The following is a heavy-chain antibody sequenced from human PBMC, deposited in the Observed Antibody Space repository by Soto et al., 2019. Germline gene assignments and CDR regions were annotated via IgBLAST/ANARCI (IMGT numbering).Heavy chain of an antibody. CDR3: ARGSLPYDYVWGSYRPPNFDY. CDR2: IIPIFGTA. Sequence: SVKVSCKASGGTFSSYAISWVRQAPGQGLEWMGGIIPIFGTANYAQKFQGRVTITADESTSTAYMELSSLRSEDTAVYYCARGSLPYDYVWGSYRPPNFDYWGQGTLVTAPQ. D-gene: IGHD3-16*02. J-gene: IGHJ4*02. CDR1: GGTFSSYA. V-gene: IGHV1-69*13.